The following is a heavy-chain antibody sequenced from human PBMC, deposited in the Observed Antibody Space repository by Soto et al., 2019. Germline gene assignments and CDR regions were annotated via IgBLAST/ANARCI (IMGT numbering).Heavy chain of an antibody. CDR2: IYYSGST. Sequence: PSETLSLTCTVSGVSISSYYWSWIRHPPGKGLEWIGYIYYSGSTNYNPSLKSRVTISVDTSKNQFSLKLSSVTAADTAVYYCGRDSSSSSSASYYYYYYGMDVWGQGTTVTSP. J-gene: IGHJ6*02. CDR3: GRDSSSSSSASYYYYYYGMDV. CDR1: GVSISSYY. D-gene: IGHD6-6*01. V-gene: IGHV4-59*01.